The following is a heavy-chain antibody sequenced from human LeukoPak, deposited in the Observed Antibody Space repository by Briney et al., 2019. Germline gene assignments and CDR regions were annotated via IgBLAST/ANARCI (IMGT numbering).Heavy chain of an antibody. CDR1: GFTFDDYG. D-gene: IGHD6-6*01. V-gene: IGHV3-20*01. CDR2: INWNGGST. CDR3: ARDQSGGIAARRGFDY. Sequence: GGSLRLSCAASGFTFDDYGMSWVRQAPGKGLEWVSGINWNGGSTGYADSVKGRFTISRDNAKNSLYLQMNSLRAEDTALYHCARDQSGGIAARRGFDYWGQGTLVTVSS. J-gene: IGHJ4*02.